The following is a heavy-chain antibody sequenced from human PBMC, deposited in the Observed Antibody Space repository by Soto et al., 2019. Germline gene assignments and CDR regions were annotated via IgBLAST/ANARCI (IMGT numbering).Heavy chain of an antibody. CDR2: ISSSGRTI. J-gene: IGHJ6*02. Sequence: QVQLVESGGGLAKPGGSLRLSCAASGFTFSDYYMSWIRQAPGKGLEWVSYISSSGRTIYYADSVKGRFTISRDNAKNSLYLQMNSLRAEDTAVYYCARQKAWTGEWLSLYAPGMDVWGQGTTVTVSS. V-gene: IGHV3-11*01. CDR1: GFTFSDYY. D-gene: IGHD3-22*01. CDR3: ARQKAWTGEWLSLYAPGMDV.